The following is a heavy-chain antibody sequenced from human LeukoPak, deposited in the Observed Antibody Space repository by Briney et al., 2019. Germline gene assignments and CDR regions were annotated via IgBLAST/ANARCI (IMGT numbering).Heavy chain of an antibody. Sequence: SETLSLTCAVYGGSFSGYYWSWIRQPPGKGLEWIGEINHSGSTNYNPSLKSRVTISVDTSKNQFSLKLSSVTAADTAVYYCATSRALYWYFDLWGRGTLVTVSS. CDR3: ATSRALYWYFDL. J-gene: IGHJ2*01. CDR2: INHSGST. CDR1: GGSFSGYY. V-gene: IGHV4-34*01.